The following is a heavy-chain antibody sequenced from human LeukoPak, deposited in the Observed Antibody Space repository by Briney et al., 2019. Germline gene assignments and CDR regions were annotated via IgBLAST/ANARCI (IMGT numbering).Heavy chain of an antibody. CDR3: ARRGYDSPRYYYYYMDV. CDR1: GGSFSGYY. CDR2: INHSGST. J-gene: IGHJ6*03. Sequence: SETLSLTCAVYGGSFSGYYWSWIRQPPGKGLEWIGEINHSGSTNYNPSLKSRVTISVGTSKNQFSLKLSSVTAADTAVYYCARRGYDSPRYYYYYMDVWGKGTTVTISS. D-gene: IGHD5-12*01. V-gene: IGHV4-34*01.